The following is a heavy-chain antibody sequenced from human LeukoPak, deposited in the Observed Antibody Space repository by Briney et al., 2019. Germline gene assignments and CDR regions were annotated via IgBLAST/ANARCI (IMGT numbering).Heavy chain of an antibody. CDR1: GFTCSNYW. J-gene: IGHJ4*02. CDR2: IISDGGSR. Sequence: GGSLRLSCAAAGFTCSNYWMRWGRQAPGKGVGWASRIISDGGSRNYADSVKGGSTSSRDIAKTTLMLQRNSLGSETPAEYYVASASSHRIAAGGYYCGRGPVITVSS. CDR3: ASASSHRIAAGGYY. D-gene: IGHD6-13*01. V-gene: IGHV3-74*01.